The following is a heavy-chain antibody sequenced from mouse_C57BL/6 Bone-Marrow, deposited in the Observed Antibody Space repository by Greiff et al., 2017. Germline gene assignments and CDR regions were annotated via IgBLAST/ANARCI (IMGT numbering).Heavy chain of an antibody. J-gene: IGHJ3*01. CDR1: GYTFTSYW. D-gene: IGHD2-3*01. V-gene: IGHV1-52*01. Sequence: QVQLQQPGAELVRPGSSVKLSCKASGYTFTSYWMHWVKQRPIQGLEWIGNIDPSDSETHYNQKFKDKATLTVDKSSSTAYMQLSSLTSEDSAVYYCARSWCDGYYMADWGQGTLVTVSA. CDR2: IDPSDSET. CDR3: ARSWCDGYYMAD.